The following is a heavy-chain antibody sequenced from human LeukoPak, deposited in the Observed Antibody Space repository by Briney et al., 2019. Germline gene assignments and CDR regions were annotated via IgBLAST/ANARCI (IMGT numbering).Heavy chain of an antibody. CDR2: IYYSGST. Sequence: SETLSLTCTVSGGSISSSSYYWGWIRQPPGKGLEWIGSIYYSGSTYYNPSLKSRVTISVDTSKNQFSLKLSSVTAADTAVYYCARDIVVTAIVWGLPHDAFDIWGQGTTVTVSS. CDR1: GGSISSSSYY. V-gene: IGHV4-39*07. CDR3: ARDIVVTAIVWGLPHDAFDI. J-gene: IGHJ3*02. D-gene: IGHD2-21*02.